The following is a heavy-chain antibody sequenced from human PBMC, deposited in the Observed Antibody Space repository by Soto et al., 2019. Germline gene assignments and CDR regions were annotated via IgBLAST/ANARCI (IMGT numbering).Heavy chain of an antibody. J-gene: IGHJ4*02. V-gene: IGHV3-23*01. Sequence: EVQLLESGGGLVQPGGSLRLSCAASGFGCSNYAMTWVRQAPGKGLEWVSSITTNGSTTYYADSVKGRFTISIDNSKNTLYLQLNRLRAEDSAVYHCAKRARRDSSVSSDYLGQGTLVTLSS. D-gene: IGHD3-10*01. CDR2: ITTNGSTT. CDR3: AKRARRDSSVSSDY. CDR1: GFGCSNYA.